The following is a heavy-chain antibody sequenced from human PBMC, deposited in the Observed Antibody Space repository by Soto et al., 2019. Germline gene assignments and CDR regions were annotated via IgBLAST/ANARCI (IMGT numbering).Heavy chain of an antibody. V-gene: IGHV4-30-2*01. J-gene: IGHJ4*02. CDR3: ARVPDY. CDR1: GGSISSGGYS. Sequence: QLQLQESGSGLVKPSQTLSLTCAVSGGSISSGGYSCGWIRQPPGKGLEWIGYIYHSWSTYYNPSLKSRVTISVDRSKNQFSLKLSSVTAADTAVYYCARVPDYWGQGTLVTVSS. CDR2: IYHSWST.